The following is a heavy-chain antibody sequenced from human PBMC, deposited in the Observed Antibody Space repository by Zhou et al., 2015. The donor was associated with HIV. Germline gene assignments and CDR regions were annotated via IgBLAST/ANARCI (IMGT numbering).Heavy chain of an antibody. CDR3: ARPRGYCSSTSCYIPPYYYYGMDV. J-gene: IGHJ6*02. V-gene: IGHV1-69*12. D-gene: IGHD2-2*02. CDR2: IIPIFGTA. CDR1: GGTFSSYA. Sequence: QVQLVQSGAEVKKPGSSVKVSCKASGGTFSSYAISWVRQAPGQGLEWMGGIIPIFGTANYAQKFQGRVTITADESTSTAYMELSSLRSEDTAVYYCARPRGYCSSTSCYIPPYYYYGMDVWGQGTTVTVSS.